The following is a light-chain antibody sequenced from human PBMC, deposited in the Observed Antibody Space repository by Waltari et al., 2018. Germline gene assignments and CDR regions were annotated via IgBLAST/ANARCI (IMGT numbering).Light chain of an antibody. V-gene: IGKV1-5*03. CDR1: QSIGSG. Sequence: DIQMTQSPSTLSASAGDRVTITCRASQSIGSGLAWYQQKPGKAPKLLIYKASSLEFGVPSRFSGSGSGTEFTLTISSLQPDDSATYFCQHFHGKRCTFGHGTKLEIK. CDR2: KAS. CDR3: QHFHGKRCT. J-gene: IGKJ2*02.